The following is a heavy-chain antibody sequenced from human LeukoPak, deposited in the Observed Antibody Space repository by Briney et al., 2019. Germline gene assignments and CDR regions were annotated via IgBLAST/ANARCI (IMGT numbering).Heavy chain of an antibody. J-gene: IGHJ5*02. CDR1: GYTLTELS. CDR3: ATDLFGGPRTNWFDP. V-gene: IGHV1-24*01. D-gene: IGHD3-10*02. CDR2: FDPEDGET. Sequence: ASVKVSCKVSGYTLTELSINWVRQAPGKGLEWMGGFDPEDGETIYAQKFQGRVTMTEDTSTDTAYMELSSLRSEDTAVYYCATDLFGGPRTNWFDPWGQGTLVTVSS.